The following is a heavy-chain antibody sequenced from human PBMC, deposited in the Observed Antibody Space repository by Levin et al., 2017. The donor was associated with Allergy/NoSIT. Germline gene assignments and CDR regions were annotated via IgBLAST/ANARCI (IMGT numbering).Heavy chain of an antibody. CDR1: GFTLSTYW. V-gene: IGHV3-74*01. CDR3: ARGPNTFCDRTSCYSGYFDY. D-gene: IGHD2-2*02. CDR2: INGDGSST. Sequence: GESLKISCAASGFTLSTYWIHWVRQGPGKGLVWVSRINGDGSSTTYADSVRGRFSISRDNAKNTLYLQMNSLRAEDTAVYYCARGPNTFCDRTSCYSGYFDYWGQGTLVTVSS. J-gene: IGHJ4*02.